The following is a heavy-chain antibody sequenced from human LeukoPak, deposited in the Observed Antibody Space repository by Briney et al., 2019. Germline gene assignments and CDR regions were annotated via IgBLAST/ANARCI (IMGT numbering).Heavy chain of an antibody. J-gene: IGHJ4*02. CDR2: FDPEDGET. CDR1: GYTLTELS. Sequence: ASVKVSCKVSGYTLTELSMHWVRQAPGKGLEWMGGFDPEDGETIYAQKFQGRVTMTRNTSISTAYMELSSLRSEDTAVYYCARGLYGGNSEGYWGQGTLVTVSS. CDR3: ARGLYGGNSEGY. V-gene: IGHV1-24*01. D-gene: IGHD4-23*01.